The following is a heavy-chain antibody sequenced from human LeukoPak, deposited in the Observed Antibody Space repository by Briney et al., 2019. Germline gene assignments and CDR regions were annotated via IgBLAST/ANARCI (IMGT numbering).Heavy chain of an antibody. CDR1: GGSVSSGDYY. J-gene: IGHJ4*02. D-gene: IGHD6-19*01. Sequence: SETLSLTCTVSGGSVSSGDYYWSWIRQLPGKGLEWIGYIYYSGSTYYNPSLKSRLTISVDTSKNQFSLKLSSVTAADAAVYYCARRRGNTSGFQGYYFDYWGQGTLVTVSS. CDR3: ARRRGNTSGFQGYYFDY. V-gene: IGHV4-31*03. CDR2: IYYSGST.